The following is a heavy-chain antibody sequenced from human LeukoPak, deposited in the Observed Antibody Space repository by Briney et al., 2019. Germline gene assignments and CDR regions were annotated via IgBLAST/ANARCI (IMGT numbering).Heavy chain of an antibody. Sequence: GGSLRLSCTTSGFTFIDYTMHWVRQAPGKGLEWVAVIWYDGSNKYYADSVKGRFTISRDNSKNTLYLQMNSLRAEDTAVYYCARDCSSTSCYLGYWGQGTLVTVSS. J-gene: IGHJ4*02. D-gene: IGHD2-2*01. CDR1: GFTFIDYT. V-gene: IGHV3-33*08. CDR2: IWYDGSNK. CDR3: ARDCSSTSCYLGY.